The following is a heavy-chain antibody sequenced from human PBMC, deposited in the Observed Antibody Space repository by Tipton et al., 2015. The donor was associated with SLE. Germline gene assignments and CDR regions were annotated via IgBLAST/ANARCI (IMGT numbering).Heavy chain of an antibody. CDR3: ARDQADFWSGYLDHYYMDV. CDR2: ISGSSGHT. CDR1: GFTFSSYW. D-gene: IGHD3-3*01. Sequence: SLRLSCEASGFTFSSYWMSWIRQAPGKGLEWVSYISGSSGHTNYADSVKGRFTISRDNAKNSLYLQMNSLRAEDTALYYCARDQADFWSGYLDHYYMDVWGKGTTVTVSS. V-gene: IGHV3-11*06. J-gene: IGHJ6*03.